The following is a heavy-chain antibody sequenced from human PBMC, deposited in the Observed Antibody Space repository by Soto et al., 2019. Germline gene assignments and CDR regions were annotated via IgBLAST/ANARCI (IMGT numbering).Heavy chain of an antibody. CDR1: GFTFNTHW. CDR2: IYFDGITT. J-gene: IGHJ4*02. V-gene: IGHV3-74*01. Sequence: EVQLVESGGGVVQPGGPLSLSCTASGFTFNTHWMHWVRQAPGKELVWVSRIYFDGITTNYAESVKGRLTVSRDNAKNTVYLHVNTLRDEDTAVYYCARGGAMGVDYWGQGTLVTVSS. CDR3: ARGGAMGVDY. D-gene: IGHD2-8*01.